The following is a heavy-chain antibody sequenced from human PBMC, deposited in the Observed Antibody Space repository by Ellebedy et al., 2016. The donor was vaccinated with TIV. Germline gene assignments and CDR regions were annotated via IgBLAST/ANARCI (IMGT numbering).Heavy chain of an antibody. V-gene: IGHV3-33*01. CDR3: TRHERISVVPAAGYYYGMDV. J-gene: IGHJ6*02. D-gene: IGHD2-2*01. CDR1: GFTFSSYG. CDR2: IWYDGSNK. Sequence: GESLKISCEASGFTFSSYGMHWVRQAPGKGLEWVAVIWYDGSNKYYADSVKGRFTISRDNSKNTLYLQMNSLKTEDTAVYYCTRHERISVVPAAGYYYGMDVWGQGTTVTVSS.